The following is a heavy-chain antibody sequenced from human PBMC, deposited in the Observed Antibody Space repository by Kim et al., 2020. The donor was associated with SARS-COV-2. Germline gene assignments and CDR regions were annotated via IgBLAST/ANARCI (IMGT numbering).Heavy chain of an antibody. Sequence: TKYSQKFRGRVTITRDTTARTAYMELSSLRSEDTAVYYCARGSGWAFDYWGQGPLVTVAS. D-gene: IGHD6-19*01. CDR3: ARGSGWAFDY. V-gene: IGHV1-3*01. CDR2: T. J-gene: IGHJ4*02.